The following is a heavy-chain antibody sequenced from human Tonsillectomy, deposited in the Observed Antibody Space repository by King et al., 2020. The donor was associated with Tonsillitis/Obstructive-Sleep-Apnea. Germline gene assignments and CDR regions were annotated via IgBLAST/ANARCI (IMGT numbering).Heavy chain of an antibody. CDR3: ARDLDPPPYNWFDP. CDR2: ISSTGST. Sequence: VQLQESGPGLVKPSETLSLTCTVSGGSITSYYWSWIRQPAGKGLEWIGLISSTGSTNYNPSLKSRVTMSVDTSRNQFSLKLSSVTAAATAGYLCARDLDPPPYNWFDPCGPGTLVTVSS. CDR1: GGSITSYY. D-gene: IGHD2-2*03. J-gene: IGHJ5*02. V-gene: IGHV4-4*07.